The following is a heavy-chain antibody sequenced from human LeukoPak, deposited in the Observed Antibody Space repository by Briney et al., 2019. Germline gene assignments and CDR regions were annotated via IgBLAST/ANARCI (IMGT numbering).Heavy chain of an antibody. CDR2: IYYSGST. J-gene: IGHJ4*02. D-gene: IGHD3-16*02. CDR3: ARDYVWGSYRNFDY. Sequence: TSETLSLTCTVSGGSISSYYWSWIRQPPGKGLEWIGYIYYSGSTNYNPSLKSRVTMSVDTSKNQFSLKLSSVTAADTAVYYCARDYVWGSYRNFDYWGQGTLVTVSS. CDR1: GGSISSYY. V-gene: IGHV4-59*12.